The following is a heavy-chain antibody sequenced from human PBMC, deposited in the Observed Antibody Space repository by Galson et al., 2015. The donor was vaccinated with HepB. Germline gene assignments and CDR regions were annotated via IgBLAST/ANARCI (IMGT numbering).Heavy chain of an antibody. D-gene: IGHD5-12*01. Sequence: SLRLSCAASGFAFSSYGIHWVRQPPGEGLEWVAFIRFDGSTEYYADSVKGRFTVSRDNSRNTVYLQMNSLRPDDTAVYHCAKGDDGWLPMFDNWGQGTLVTASS. CDR1: GFAFSSYG. J-gene: IGHJ4*02. CDR2: IRFDGSTE. CDR3: AKGDDGWLPMFDN. V-gene: IGHV3-30*02.